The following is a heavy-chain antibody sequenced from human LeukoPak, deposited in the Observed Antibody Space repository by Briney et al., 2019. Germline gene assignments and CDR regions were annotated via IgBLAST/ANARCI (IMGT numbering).Heavy chain of an antibody. CDR3: ARHEPGFYFDY. D-gene: IGHD3-10*01. CDR2: FSYSGST. V-gene: IGHV4-59*08. J-gene: IGHJ4*02. CDR1: GGSISSYY. Sequence: PSETLSLTCTVSGGSISSYYWSWIRQPPGKGLEWIGHFSYSGSTNYNPSLKSRVTMSADSSKSQLSLRLSSVTAADTAVYYCARHEPGFYFDYWGQGTLVTVSS.